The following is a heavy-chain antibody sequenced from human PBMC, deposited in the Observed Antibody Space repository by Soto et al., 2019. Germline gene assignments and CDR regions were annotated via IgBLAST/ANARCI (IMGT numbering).Heavy chain of an antibody. CDR2: IYYSGST. Sequence: PSETLSLTCTVSGCSISSYYWSWIRQPPGKGLEWIGYIYYSGSTNYNPSLKSRVTISVDTSKNQFSLKLSSVTAADTAVYYCARLYSGYEPAGYYYYYMDVWGKGTTVTVSS. D-gene: IGHD5-12*01. CDR1: GCSISSYY. J-gene: IGHJ6*03. V-gene: IGHV4-59*08. CDR3: ARLYSGYEPAGYYYYYMDV.